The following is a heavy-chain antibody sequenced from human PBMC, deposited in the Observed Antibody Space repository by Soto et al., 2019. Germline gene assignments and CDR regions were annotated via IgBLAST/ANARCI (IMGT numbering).Heavy chain of an antibody. D-gene: IGHD2-15*01. V-gene: IGHV1-18*04. CDR1: GYTFTSDG. CDR3: ARASCSSGTCYRRGYYYYYGMDV. Sequence: ASVKVSCKASGYTFTSDGISWVRQAPGQGLEWMGWISAYNGKTNYAQKLQGRVTMTTDTSTSTAYMELRSLRSDDTAVYYCARASCSSGTCYRRGYYYYYGMDVWGQGTTVTVSS. J-gene: IGHJ6*02. CDR2: ISAYNGKT.